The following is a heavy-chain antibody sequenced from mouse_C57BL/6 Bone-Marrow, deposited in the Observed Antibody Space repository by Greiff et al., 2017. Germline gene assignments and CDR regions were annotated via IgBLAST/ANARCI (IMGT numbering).Heavy chain of an antibody. CDR1: GYTLTSYW. V-gene: IGHV1-64*01. CDR3: TRKSNYNF. J-gene: IGHJ2*01. D-gene: IGHD2-5*01. CDR2: IHPNSGST. Sequence: QVQLQQPGAELVKPGASVTLSCKASGYTLTSYWMHWVKQKPGQGLEWIGMIHPNSGSTNYNEKFKSKATLTVDKSSSTAYMQLSILTSEDSAVYYCTRKSNYNFGGQGTALTVSS.